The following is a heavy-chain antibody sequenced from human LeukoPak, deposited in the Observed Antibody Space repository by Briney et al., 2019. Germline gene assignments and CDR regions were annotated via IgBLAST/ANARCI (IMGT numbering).Heavy chain of an antibody. V-gene: IGHV3-23*01. CDR1: GFTFSSYT. CDR3: AKADYYGSGSHKAVGQYYFDY. CDR2: ISGSGGST. D-gene: IGHD3-10*01. Sequence: GGSLRLSCAASGFTFSSYTMSWVRQAPGKGLEWVSAISGSGGSTYYADSVKGRFTISRDNSKNTLYLQMNSLRAEDTAVYYCAKADYYGSGSHKAVGQYYFDYWGQGTLVTVSS. J-gene: IGHJ4*02.